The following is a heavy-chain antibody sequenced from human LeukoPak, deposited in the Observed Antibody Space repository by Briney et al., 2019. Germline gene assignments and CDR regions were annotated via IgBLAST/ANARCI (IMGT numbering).Heavy chain of an antibody. V-gene: IGHV4-38-2*02. J-gene: IGHJ4*02. CDR3: ARDSLESGFYDDSGYSAPCDY. Sequence: PSETLSLTCAVSGYSISTGYYWAWIRQSPGRGLEWIGIIYASGTNYHNPALKSRVTISVDTSKNQFSLELTSVTPADTAVYYCARDSLESGFYDDSGYSAPCDYWGQGTLVTVFS. CDR2: IYASGTN. CDR1: GYSISTGYY. D-gene: IGHD3-22*01.